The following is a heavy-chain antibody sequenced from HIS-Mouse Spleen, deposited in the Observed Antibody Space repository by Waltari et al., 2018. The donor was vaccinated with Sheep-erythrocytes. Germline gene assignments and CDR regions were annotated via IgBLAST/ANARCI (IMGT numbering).Heavy chain of an antibody. J-gene: IGHJ4*02. V-gene: IGHV1-69*09. CDR1: GGTFSSYA. D-gene: IGHD1-26*01. CDR3: AQTGATTPHFDY. CDR2: LIPILGIA. Sequence: QVQLVQSGAEVKKPGSSVKVSCKASGGTFSSYAISWLRQAPGQGLECMGRLIPILGIANYAQKFQGRVTITANKSTRPAYMERSSLRSEDTAVYYCAQTGATTPHFDYWGQGTLVTVSS.